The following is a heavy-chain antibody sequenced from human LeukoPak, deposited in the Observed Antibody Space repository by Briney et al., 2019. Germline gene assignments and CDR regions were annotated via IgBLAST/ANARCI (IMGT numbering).Heavy chain of an antibody. CDR1: GGSISSRGYY. Sequence: PSESLSLTCTVSGGSISSRGYYWGWIRQPPGRGLEWIGTIYYSGSTYYNPSLKSRVTISVDTSNNQFSLKLTSVTAADTAVYYCARDTNYGDYVSHYYYYGMDVWGQGTTVTVSS. J-gene: IGHJ6*02. V-gene: IGHV4-39*07. CDR2: IYYSGST. CDR3: ARDTNYGDYVSHYYYYGMDV. D-gene: IGHD4-17*01.